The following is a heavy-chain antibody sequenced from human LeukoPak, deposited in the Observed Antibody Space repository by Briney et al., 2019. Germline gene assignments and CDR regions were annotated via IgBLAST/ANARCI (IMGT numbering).Heavy chain of an antibody. D-gene: IGHD3-10*01. CDR2: IYTSGST. J-gene: IGHJ6*02. Sequence: SETLSLTCTVSGGSNSSYDWSWIRQPAGKGLEWIGRIYTSGSTNYNPSLKSRVTMSVDTSKNQFSLKLSSVTAADTAVYYCARDSGVWFGESMTYYYGMDVWGQGTTVTVSS. CDR1: GGSNSSYD. CDR3: ARDSGVWFGESMTYYYGMDV. V-gene: IGHV4-4*07.